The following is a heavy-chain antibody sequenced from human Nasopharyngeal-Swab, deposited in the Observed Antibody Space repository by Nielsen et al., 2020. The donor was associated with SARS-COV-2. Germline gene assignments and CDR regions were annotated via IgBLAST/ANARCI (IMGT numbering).Heavy chain of an antibody. CDR2: INPSGGST. Sequence: ASVKVSCKASGYTFTSYYMHWVRQAPGQGLEWMGIINPSGGSTSYAQKLQGRVTMTTDTSTSTAYMELRSLRSDDTAVYYCARSDVLRYFDWLLYGHGWFDPWGQGTLVTVSS. CDR1: GYTFTSYY. V-gene: IGHV1-46*01. CDR3: ARSDVLRYFDWLLYGHGWFDP. J-gene: IGHJ5*02. D-gene: IGHD3-9*01.